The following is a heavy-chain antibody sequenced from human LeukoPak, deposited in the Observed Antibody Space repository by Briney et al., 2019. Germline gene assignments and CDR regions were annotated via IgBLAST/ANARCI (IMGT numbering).Heavy chain of an antibody. Sequence: GRSLRLSCAASGLTFSSYAMHWVRQAPGKGLEWVAVISYDGSNKYYADSVKGRFTISRDNSKNTLYLQMNSLRAEDTAVYYCARNGESSGYLTDFDYWGQGTLVTVSS. D-gene: IGHD3-22*01. CDR1: GLTFSSYA. J-gene: IGHJ4*02. V-gene: IGHV3-30-3*01. CDR2: ISYDGSNK. CDR3: ARNGESSGYLTDFDY.